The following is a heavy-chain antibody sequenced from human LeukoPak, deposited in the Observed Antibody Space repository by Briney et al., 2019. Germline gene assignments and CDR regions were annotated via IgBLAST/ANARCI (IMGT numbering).Heavy chain of an antibody. CDR3: ASIAAAVPLAGDFDY. V-gene: IGHV3-30*02. D-gene: IGHD6-13*01. CDR1: GFTFSSYG. Sequence: GGSLRLSCAASGFTFSSYGMHWVRQAPGKGLEWVAFIRYDGSNKYYADSVKGRFTISRDNSKNTLYLQMNSLRAEDTAVYYCASIAAAVPLAGDFDYWGQGTLVTVSS. CDR2: IRYDGSNK. J-gene: IGHJ4*02.